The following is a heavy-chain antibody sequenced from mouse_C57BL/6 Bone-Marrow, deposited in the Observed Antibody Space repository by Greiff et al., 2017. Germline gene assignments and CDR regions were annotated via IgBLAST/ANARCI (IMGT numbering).Heavy chain of an antibody. CDR3: ALLLWFAY. CDR1: GYAFSSYW. CDR2: IYPGDGDT. V-gene: IGHV1-80*01. Sequence: QVQLQQSGAELVKPGASVKISCKASGYAFSSYWMNWVKQRPGKGLEWIGKIYPGDGDTNYNGQFKGKATLTADKSSSTAYMQLSSLTSEDTAVYYCALLLWFAYWGQGTLVTVSA. J-gene: IGHJ3*01. D-gene: IGHD2-1*01.